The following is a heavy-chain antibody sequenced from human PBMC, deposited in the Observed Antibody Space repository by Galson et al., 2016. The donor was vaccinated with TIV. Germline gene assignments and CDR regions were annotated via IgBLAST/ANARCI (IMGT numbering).Heavy chain of an antibody. CDR2: IIPIFNIA. CDR1: GGIFRNYP. CDR3: ARAGGGYHDTYWYFDL. V-gene: IGHV1-69*13. D-gene: IGHD3-22*01. Sequence: SVKVSCKASGGIFRNYPISWVRQAPGQGLEWMGGIIPIFNIADYAQKFQGRVTITADESARTVSMELSSLRSDATAVYYCARAGGGYHDTYWYFDLWGRGTLVTVSS. J-gene: IGHJ2*01.